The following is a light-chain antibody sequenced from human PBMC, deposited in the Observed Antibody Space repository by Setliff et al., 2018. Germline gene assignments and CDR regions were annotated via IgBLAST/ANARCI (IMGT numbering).Light chain of an antibody. CDR3: YSYTITSTLL. V-gene: IGLV2-14*01. J-gene: IGLJ1*01. CDR2: EVN. Sequence: QSALTQPASVSGSPGQSITISCTGTGSDVGAFKYVSWYQQHPGKAPKLMIYEVNNRPSGVSNRFSGSKSGNTASLTISGLQGEDEADYYCYSYTITSTLLFGTGTKVTVL. CDR1: GSDVGAFKY.